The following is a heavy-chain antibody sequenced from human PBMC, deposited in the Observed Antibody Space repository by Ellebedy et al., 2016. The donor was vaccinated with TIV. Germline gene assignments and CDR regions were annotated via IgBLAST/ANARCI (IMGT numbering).Heavy chain of an antibody. CDR2: IYHSGST. CDR3: ASLLRDGYNPFDY. Sequence: SETLSLTXTVSGGSISSSSYYWGWIRQPPGKGLEWIGSIYHSGSTYYNPSLKSRVTISVDTSKNQFSLKLSSVTAADTAVYYCASLLRDGYNPFDYWGQGTLVTVSS. D-gene: IGHD5-24*01. V-gene: IGHV4-39*07. J-gene: IGHJ4*02. CDR1: GGSISSSSYY.